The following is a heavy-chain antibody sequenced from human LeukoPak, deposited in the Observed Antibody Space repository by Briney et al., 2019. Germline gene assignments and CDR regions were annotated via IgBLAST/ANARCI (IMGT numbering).Heavy chain of an antibody. J-gene: IGHJ6*02. V-gene: IGHV3-23*01. CDR3: AKDYYDSSGYGSHYGMDV. CDR2: ISGSGGST. Sequence: GGSLRLSCAASGVTVSSNYMSWVRQAPGKGLEWVSSISGSGGSTYYADSVKGRFTISRDNSKNTLYLQMNSLRAEDTAAYYCAKDYYDSSGYGSHYGMDVWGQGTTVTVSS. CDR1: GVTVSSNY. D-gene: IGHD3-22*01.